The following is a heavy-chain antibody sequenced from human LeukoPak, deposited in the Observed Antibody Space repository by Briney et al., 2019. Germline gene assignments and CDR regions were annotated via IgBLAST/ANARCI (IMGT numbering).Heavy chain of an antibody. CDR1: GFIFSDYY. Sequence: GGSLRLSCVGSGFIFSDYYMDWVRQAPGKGLEWVGRIRNRINNYATEYAASVNGRFAISRDDSTKSLFLRMNSLKIEDTALYYCARGKPVTGTPDYYSYGMDVWGQGTMVTVSS. V-gene: IGHV3-72*01. D-gene: IGHD1-20*01. CDR2: IRNRINNYAT. J-gene: IGHJ6*02. CDR3: ARGKPVTGTPDYYSYGMDV.